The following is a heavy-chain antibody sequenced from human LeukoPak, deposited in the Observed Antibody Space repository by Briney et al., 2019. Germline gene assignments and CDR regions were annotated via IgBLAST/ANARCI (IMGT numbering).Heavy chain of an antibody. CDR2: IYHSGST. CDR1: GGSFSGYY. V-gene: IGHV4-34*01. Sequence: SETLSLTCAVYGGSFSGYYWSWIRQPPGKGLEWIGEIYHSGSTNYNPSLKSRVTISVDKSKNQFSLKLSSVTAADTAVYYCARRRYGSGPFDYWGQGTLVTVSS. CDR3: ARRRYGSGPFDY. J-gene: IGHJ4*02. D-gene: IGHD3-10*01.